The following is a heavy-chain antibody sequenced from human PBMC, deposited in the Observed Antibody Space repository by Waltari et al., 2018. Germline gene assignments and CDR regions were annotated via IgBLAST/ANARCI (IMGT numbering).Heavy chain of an antibody. Sequence: QVQLVESGGGVVQPGRSLRLSCAASGFTFSSYGMHWVRQAPGKVLEGVAGIWYHGNKKYYADSVKGRFTISRDNSKNTLYLQMNSLRPEDTAMYYCAKDGVVVPSATTNWFDPWGQGTRVTVSS. J-gene: IGHJ5*02. V-gene: IGHV3-30*18. CDR2: IWYHGNKK. CDR3: AKDGVVVPSATTNWFDP. D-gene: IGHD2-2*01. CDR1: GFTFSSYG.